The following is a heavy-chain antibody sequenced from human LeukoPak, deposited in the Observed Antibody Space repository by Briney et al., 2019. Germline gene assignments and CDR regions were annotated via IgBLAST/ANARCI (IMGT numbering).Heavy chain of an antibody. CDR3: ARDHGDYPFDY. CDR2: INPSGGST. V-gene: IGHV1-46*01. D-gene: IGHD4-17*01. Sequence: ASVKVSCKASGYTSTSYYMHWVRRAPGQGLEWMGIINPSGGSTSYAQKFQGRVTMTRNTSTSTVYMELSSLRSEDTAVYYCARDHGDYPFDYWGQGTLVTVSS. CDR1: GYTSTSYY. J-gene: IGHJ4*02.